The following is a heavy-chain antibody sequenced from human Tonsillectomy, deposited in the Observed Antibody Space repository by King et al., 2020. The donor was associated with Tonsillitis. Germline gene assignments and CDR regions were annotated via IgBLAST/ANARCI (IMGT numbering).Heavy chain of an antibody. Sequence: VQLVESGGGVVQPGRSLRLSCTASAFDFSSFAMHWVRQAPGKGLEWLAIIWFHGNNKYYADFVKGRFTISRDNSKSTLYLQMNSLRAEDPAVYYCARGGVGYSGYDGAFDIWGQGTMVTVSS. CDR2: IWFHGNNK. J-gene: IGHJ3*02. CDR3: ARGGVGYSGYDGAFDI. D-gene: IGHD5-12*01. V-gene: IGHV3-33*08. CDR1: AFDFSSFA.